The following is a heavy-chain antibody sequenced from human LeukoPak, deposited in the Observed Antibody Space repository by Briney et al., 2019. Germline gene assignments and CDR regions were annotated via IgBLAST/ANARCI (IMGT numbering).Heavy chain of an antibody. CDR3: ARGGYDFWSGYVDY. D-gene: IGHD3-3*01. CDR1: GGSFSGYY. Sequence: SETLSLTCAVYGGSFSGYYWSWIRQPPGKGLEWIGEINHSGSTNYNPSLKSRVTISVDTSKNQFSLKLSSVTAADTAVYYCARGGYDFWSGYVDYWGQGTLVTVSS. V-gene: IGHV4-34*01. J-gene: IGHJ4*02. CDR2: INHSGST.